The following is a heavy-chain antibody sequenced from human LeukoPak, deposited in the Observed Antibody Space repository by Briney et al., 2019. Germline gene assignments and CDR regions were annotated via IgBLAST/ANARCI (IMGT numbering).Heavy chain of an antibody. CDR1: GYTFTGYY. Sequence: ASVKVSCKASGYTFTGYYMHWVRQAPGQGLEWMGWINPNSGGTNYAQKFQGWVTMTRDTSISTAYMELSRLRSDDTAVYYCARDPLYYNILTGYFDYWGQGTLVTVSS. V-gene: IGHV1-2*04. D-gene: IGHD3-9*01. CDR2: INPNSGGT. CDR3: ARDPLYYNILTGYFDY. J-gene: IGHJ4*02.